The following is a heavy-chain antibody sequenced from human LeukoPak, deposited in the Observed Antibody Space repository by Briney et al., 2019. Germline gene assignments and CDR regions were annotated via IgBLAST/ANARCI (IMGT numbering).Heavy chain of an antibody. D-gene: IGHD1-14*01. Sequence: SETLSLTCTVSGDSISSGTYFWGWIRQPPGKGLEWIASMSHTGSTYYNPSLKSRVTISIDTSNNQFSLRLSSVTAADTAVYYCARFPGGAEYRHYYYMDVWGKGTTVTVSS. CDR2: MSHTGST. J-gene: IGHJ6*03. V-gene: IGHV4-39*07. CDR3: ARFPGGAEYRHYYYMDV. CDR1: GDSISSGTYF.